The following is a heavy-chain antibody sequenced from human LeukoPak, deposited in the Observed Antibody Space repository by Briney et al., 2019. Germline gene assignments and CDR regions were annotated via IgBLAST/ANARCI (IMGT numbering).Heavy chain of an antibody. J-gene: IGHJ4*02. CDR2: ISGSSSYI. CDR3: AKNLGVVRAVVPAAFDY. D-gene: IGHD2-2*01. V-gene: IGHV3-21*04. Sequence: PGGSLRLSCAASGFTFSSYSMNWVRQAPGKGLEWVSSISGSSSYIYYADSVKGRFTISRDNAKNSLYLQMNSLRAEDTAVYYCAKNLGVVRAVVPAAFDYWGQGTLVTVSS. CDR1: GFTFSSYS.